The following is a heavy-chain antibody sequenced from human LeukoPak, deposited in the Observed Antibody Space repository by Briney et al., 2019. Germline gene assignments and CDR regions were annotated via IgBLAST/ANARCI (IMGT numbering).Heavy chain of an antibody. D-gene: IGHD1-14*01. J-gene: IGHJ4*02. CDR1: GGSISSGSYY. Sequence: PSQTLSLTCTVSGGSISSGSYYWSWIRQPAGKGLEWIGRIYTSGSTNYNPSLKSRVTISVDTSKNQFSLKLSSVTAADTAVYYCARGYMEGNDYWGQGTLVTVSS. V-gene: IGHV4-61*02. CDR3: ARGYMEGNDY. CDR2: IYTSGST.